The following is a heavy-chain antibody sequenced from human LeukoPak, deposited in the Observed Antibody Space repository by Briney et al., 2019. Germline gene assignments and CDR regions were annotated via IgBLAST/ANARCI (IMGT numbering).Heavy chain of an antibody. J-gene: IGHJ4*02. Sequence: ASVKVSCKASGYTFPGYYMHWVRQAPGLGLEWMGWINPNSGGTNYAQKFQGRVTMTRDTSISTAYMELSRLRSDDTAVYYCAREHSSSSGKVFDYWGQGTLVTVSS. CDR1: GYTFPGYY. V-gene: IGHV1-2*02. D-gene: IGHD6-6*01. CDR3: AREHSSSSGKVFDY. CDR2: INPNSGGT.